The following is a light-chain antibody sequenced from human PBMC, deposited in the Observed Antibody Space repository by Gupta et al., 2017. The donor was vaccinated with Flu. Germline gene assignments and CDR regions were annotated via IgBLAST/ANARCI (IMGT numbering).Light chain of an antibody. Sequence: QSALTQPASVSGCPGQSITISCAATSSDVGGYNYVSWYHQHPGKAPKLMIYEVSNRPSGVSNRVSCSKSGNTSSLTIAGLQAEDEADYYCSSYTSSSTLVFGGGTKLTVL. CDR3: SSYTSSSTLV. CDR1: SSDVGGYNY. V-gene: IGLV2-14*01. J-gene: IGLJ3*02. CDR2: EVS.